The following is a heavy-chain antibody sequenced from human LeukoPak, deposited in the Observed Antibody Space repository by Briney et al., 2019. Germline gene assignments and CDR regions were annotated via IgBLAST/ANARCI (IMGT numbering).Heavy chain of an antibody. CDR2: ISYSGST. D-gene: IGHD3-22*01. CDR3: ARGTTYNQYYYDSSGYYSFDY. Sequence: SETLSLTCNVSGGSISSFYWSWIRQPPGKGLEWIGYISYSGSTNYNPSLKSRVTISVDTSKNQFSLKLSSVAAADTAVYYCARGTTYNQYYYDSSGYYSFDYWGQGTLVTVSS. CDR1: GGSISSFY. V-gene: IGHV4-59*08. J-gene: IGHJ4*02.